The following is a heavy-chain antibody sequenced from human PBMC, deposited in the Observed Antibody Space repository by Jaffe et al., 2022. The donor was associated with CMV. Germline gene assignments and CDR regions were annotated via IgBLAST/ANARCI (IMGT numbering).Heavy chain of an antibody. J-gene: IGHJ1*01. CDR2: MKPNSDDS. D-gene: IGHD3-16*01. V-gene: IGHV1-8*01. CDR3: ASGGGEIGLRFGESSSNY. Sequence: QVQLVQSGAEVKKPGASVKVSCKASGYTFNFGFDVNWVRQATGQGLEWMGWMKPNSDDSVSAQNFKGRVAMTRNTSINTVYMELSSLTTADTAVYYCASGGGEIGLRFGESSSNYWGQGTPVIVSS. CDR1: GYTFNFGFD.